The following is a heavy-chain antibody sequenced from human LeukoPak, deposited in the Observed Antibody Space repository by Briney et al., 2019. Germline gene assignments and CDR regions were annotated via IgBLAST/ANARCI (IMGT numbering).Heavy chain of an antibody. CDR2: MNPNSGNT. J-gene: IGHJ4*02. CDR1: GGTFSSYA. CDR3: ARVGATTTYNFDY. Sequence: ASVKVSCKASGGTFSSYAISWVRQATGQGLEWMGWMNPNSGNTGYAQEFQGRVTITRNTSISTAYMELSSLRSEDTAVYYCARVGATTTYNFDYWGQGTLVTVSS. V-gene: IGHV1-8*03. D-gene: IGHD1-26*01.